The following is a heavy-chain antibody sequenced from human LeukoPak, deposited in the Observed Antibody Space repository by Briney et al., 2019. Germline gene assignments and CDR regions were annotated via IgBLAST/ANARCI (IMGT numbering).Heavy chain of an antibody. Sequence: SETLSLTCTVSGGSISSSSYYWGWIRQPPGKGLEWIGSIYYSGSTYYNPSLKSRVTISVDTSKNQFSLKLSSVTAADTAVYYCASRYELNWFDPWGQGTLVPVSS. V-gene: IGHV4-39*01. J-gene: IGHJ5*02. CDR3: ASRYELNWFDP. CDR2: IYYSGST. D-gene: IGHD5-12*01. CDR1: GGSISSSSYY.